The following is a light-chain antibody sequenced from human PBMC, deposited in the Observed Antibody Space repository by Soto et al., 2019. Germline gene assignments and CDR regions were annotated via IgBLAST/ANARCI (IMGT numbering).Light chain of an antibody. CDR2: EVS. Sequence: QSVLTQPASVSGSPGQSITISCTGTSSDVGAYKYVSWYQQHPGKAPKLMIYEVSNRPSGVSNRFSGSKSGNTASVTISGLQAEDEADYYCFSYAGSTYVFGTGTKVTVL. J-gene: IGLJ1*01. CDR3: FSYAGSTYV. CDR1: SSDVGAYKY. V-gene: IGLV2-14*01.